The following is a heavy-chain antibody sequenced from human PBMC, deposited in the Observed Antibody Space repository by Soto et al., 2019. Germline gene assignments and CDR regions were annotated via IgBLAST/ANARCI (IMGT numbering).Heavy chain of an antibody. Sequence: SETLSLTCTVSGGSISSGDYYWSWIRQPPGKGLEWIGYIYYSGSTYYNPSLESRVTISVDTSKNQFSLKLSSVTAADTAVYYCAGRKRDNYDILTGYWGWGQGTLVTVSS. CDR2: IYYSGST. J-gene: IGHJ4*02. D-gene: IGHD3-9*01. CDR3: AGRKRDNYDILTGYWG. CDR1: GGSISSGDYY. V-gene: IGHV4-30-4*01.